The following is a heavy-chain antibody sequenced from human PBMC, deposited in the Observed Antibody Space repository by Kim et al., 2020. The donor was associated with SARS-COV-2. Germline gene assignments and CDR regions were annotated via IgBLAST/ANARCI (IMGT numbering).Heavy chain of an antibody. J-gene: IGHJ4*02. V-gene: IGHV3-33*01. D-gene: IGHD3-22*01. CDR1: GFTFSSYG. CDR3: ARSGNYYDSSGSREDPFDY. CDR2: IWYDGSNK. Sequence: GGSLRLSCAASGFTFSSYGMHWVRQAPGKGLEWVAVIWYDGSNKYYADSVKGRFTISRDNSKNTLYLQMNSLRAEDTAVYYCARSGNYYDSSGSREDPFDYWGQGTLVTVSS.